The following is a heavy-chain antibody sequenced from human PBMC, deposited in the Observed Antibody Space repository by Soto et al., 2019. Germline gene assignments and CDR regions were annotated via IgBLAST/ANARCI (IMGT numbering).Heavy chain of an antibody. Sequence: PSETLSLTCAVYGGSFSGYYWSWIRQPPGKGLEWIGEINHSGSTNYNPSLKSRVTISVDTSKNQFSLKLSSVTAAGTAVYYCARARFGGELDYWGQGTLVTVSS. V-gene: IGHV4-34*01. CDR2: INHSGST. D-gene: IGHD3-10*01. J-gene: IGHJ4*02. CDR1: GGSFSGYY. CDR3: ARARFGGELDY.